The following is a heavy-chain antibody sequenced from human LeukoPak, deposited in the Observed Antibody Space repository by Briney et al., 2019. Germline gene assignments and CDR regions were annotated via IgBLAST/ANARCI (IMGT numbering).Heavy chain of an antibody. D-gene: IGHD1-26*01. J-gene: IGHJ4*02. CDR2: IRSKANSYAT. Sequence: GGSLRLSCAASGFTFSGSAIHWVRQASGKGLEWVGRIRSKANSYATAYAASVKGRFTISRDDSKNTAYLQMNSLKTEDTAVYYCTRHVLSGSYYENYWGQGTLVTVSS. V-gene: IGHV3-73*01. CDR3: TRHVLSGSYYENY. CDR1: GFTFSGSA.